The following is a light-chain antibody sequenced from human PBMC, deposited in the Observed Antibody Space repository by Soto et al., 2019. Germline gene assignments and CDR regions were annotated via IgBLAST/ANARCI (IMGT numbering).Light chain of an antibody. Sequence: DIQMTQSPSTLSASVGDRVTITCRASQSIKSWLAWYQQKPGKAAQFMIYKESNLKNGVPSRFSGSGSGTEFNLTISSLQPDDFATYYCQQYDRYSHTFGQGNKVDIK. V-gene: IGKV1-5*03. CDR2: KES. CDR3: QQYDRYSHT. J-gene: IGKJ2*01. CDR1: QSIKSW.